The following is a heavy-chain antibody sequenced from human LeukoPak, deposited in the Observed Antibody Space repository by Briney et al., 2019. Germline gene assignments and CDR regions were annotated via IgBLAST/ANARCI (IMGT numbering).Heavy chain of an antibody. J-gene: IGHJ6*02. CDR1: GFNVSGNY. D-gene: IGHD1-1*01. Sequence: GGSLRLSCEASGFNVSGNYMSWVRQAPGKGLERVSVIYSGGATYNADSVKGRFTISRDNSKNTLYLQMNSLRAEDTAVYYCARGREVSTGYYYYYGMDVWDQGTTVTVSS. CDR3: ARGREVSTGYYYYYGMDV. V-gene: IGHV3-53*01. CDR2: IYSGGAT.